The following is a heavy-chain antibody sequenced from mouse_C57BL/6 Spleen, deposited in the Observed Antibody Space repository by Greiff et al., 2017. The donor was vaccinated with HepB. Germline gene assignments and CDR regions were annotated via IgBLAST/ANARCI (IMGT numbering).Heavy chain of an antibody. CDR1: GYTFTSYW. Sequence: QVQLQQPGAELVMPGASVKLSCKASGYTFTSYWMHWVKQRPGQGLEWIGEIDPSDSYTNYNQKFKGKSTLTVDKSSSTAYMQLSSLTSEDSAVYYCARRTYSSGYPLAMDYWGQGTSVTVSS. CDR2: IDPSDSYT. CDR3: ARRTYSSGYPLAMDY. J-gene: IGHJ4*01. D-gene: IGHD3-2*02. V-gene: IGHV1-69*01.